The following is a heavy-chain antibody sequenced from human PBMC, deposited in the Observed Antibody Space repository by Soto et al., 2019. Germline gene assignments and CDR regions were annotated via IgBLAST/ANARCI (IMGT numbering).Heavy chain of an antibody. Sequence: QVQLVESGGGVVQPGRSLRLSCAAGGFTFSNYGMRCVRQAPGKGPDWVAVNLNDGSNRYHADSVKDRFTISRDNSKNTLYLQMNSLRAEATAVYYCARDDEYSGNGMDVWGQGTTVTVS. CDR2: NLNDGSNR. CDR1: GFTFSNYG. V-gene: IGHV3-33*01. D-gene: IGHD3-10*01. CDR3: ARDDEYSGNGMDV. J-gene: IGHJ6*02.